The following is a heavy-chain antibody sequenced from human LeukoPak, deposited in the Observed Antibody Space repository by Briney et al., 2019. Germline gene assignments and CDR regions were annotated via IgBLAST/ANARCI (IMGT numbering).Heavy chain of an antibody. J-gene: IGHJ6*03. Sequence: PGGSLRLSCAVSGFTFSSYSMNWVRQAPGKGLEWVSYISESSSTRYYADSVQGRFTISRDNAKNSLYLQMNNLRVEDTAMYYCARPVAHYYYYMDVWGKGTTVTVSS. CDR1: GFTFSSYS. V-gene: IGHV3-48*01. CDR2: ISESSSTR. D-gene: IGHD5-12*01. CDR3: ARPVAHYYYYMDV.